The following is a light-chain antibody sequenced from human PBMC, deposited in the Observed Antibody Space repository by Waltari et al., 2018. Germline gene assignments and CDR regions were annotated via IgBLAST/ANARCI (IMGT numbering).Light chain of an antibody. CDR1: QSVSSY. V-gene: IGKV3-11*01. CDR2: DAS. CDR3: QQRANLPLT. J-gene: IGKJ4*01. Sequence: EIVLTQSPATLSLSPGERATLSCRASQSVSSYLGWYQQKPGQAPRLLIYDASNRATGIPARFSGSGSGTDFTLTISSLEFEDFSVYYCQQRANLPLTFGGGTKVEIK.